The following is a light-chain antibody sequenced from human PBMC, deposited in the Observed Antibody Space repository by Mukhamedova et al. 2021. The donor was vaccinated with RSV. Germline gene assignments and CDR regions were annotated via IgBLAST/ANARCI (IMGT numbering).Light chain of an antibody. CDR3: QQYRSSMYT. J-gene: IGKJ2*01. CDR2: GAS. Sequence: QQKPGQAPRLLIYGASNRATGIPDRFSGSGPGTDFTLTISRLEPEDYAVYYCQQYRSSMYTFGQGTKLEIK. V-gene: IGKV3-20*01.